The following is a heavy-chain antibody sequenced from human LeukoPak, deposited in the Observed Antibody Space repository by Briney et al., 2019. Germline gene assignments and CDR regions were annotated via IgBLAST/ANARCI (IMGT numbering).Heavy chain of an antibody. CDR1: GFTFSSYS. J-gene: IGHJ6*02. Sequence: PGGSLRLSCAASGFTFSSYSMNWVRQAPGKGLEWVSYISSSSSTIYYADSVKGRFTISRDNAKNSLYLQMNSLRAEDTAVYYCASLPNVNDRDYYYYYGMDVWGQGTTVTVSS. V-gene: IGHV3-48*01. CDR2: ISSSSSTI. CDR3: ASLPNVNDRDYYYYYGMDV.